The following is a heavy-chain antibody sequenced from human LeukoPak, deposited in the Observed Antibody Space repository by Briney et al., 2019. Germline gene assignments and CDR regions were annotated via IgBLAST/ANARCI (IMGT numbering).Heavy chain of an antibody. D-gene: IGHD2-2*01. CDR3: AKGLSQWAVVVPAAGGAFDI. J-gene: IGHJ3*02. Sequence: PGGSLRLSCAASGFTFSSYGMHWVRQAPGKGLEWVAVISYDGSNKYYADSVKGRFTISRDNSKNTLYLQMNSLRAEDTAVYYCAKGLSQWAVVVPAAGGAFDIWGQGTMVTVSS. CDR2: ISYDGSNK. CDR1: GFTFSSYG. V-gene: IGHV3-30*18.